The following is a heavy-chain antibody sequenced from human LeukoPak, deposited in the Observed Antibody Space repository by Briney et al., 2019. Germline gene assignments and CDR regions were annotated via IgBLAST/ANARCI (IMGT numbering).Heavy chain of an antibody. CDR1: GFTFSNYW. Sequence: GGSLRLSCAGSGFTFSNYWMYWVRQAPGKGLVWVSHVDAHGGSRTYADSVKGRFAISRDNDKKTMYLQMSSLRAEDTAVYYCVRGPSFYYYYYDMDVWGQGTTVTVSS. D-gene: IGHD6-6*01. V-gene: IGHV3-74*01. CDR2: VDAHGGSR. J-gene: IGHJ6*02. CDR3: VRGPSFYYYYYDMDV.